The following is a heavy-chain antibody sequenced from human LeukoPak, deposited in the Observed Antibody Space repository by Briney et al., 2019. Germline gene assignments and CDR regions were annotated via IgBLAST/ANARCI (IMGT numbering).Heavy chain of an antibody. CDR3: ARALYGSGSYFRWDNYYYHGMDV. Sequence: SETLSLTCTDSGGSISSYYWSWIRQPPGKGLEWIGYIYYSGSTNYNPSLKSRVTISVDTSKNQFSLKLSSVTAADTAVYYCARALYGSGSYFRWDNYYYHGMDVWGQGATVTVSS. D-gene: IGHD3-10*01. CDR2: IYYSGST. V-gene: IGHV4-59*01. J-gene: IGHJ6*02. CDR1: GGSISSYY.